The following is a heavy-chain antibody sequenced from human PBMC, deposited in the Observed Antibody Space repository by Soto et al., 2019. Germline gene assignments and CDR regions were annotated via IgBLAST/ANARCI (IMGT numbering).Heavy chain of an antibody. Sequence: PEETLSLTCTVSGGSISSYYWSWNRQPPGKGLEWIGYIYYSGSTNYNPSLKSRVTISVDTSKNQFSLKLSSVTAADTAVYYCARGSAYYDFWRANYYYYMDVWGKGTTVTVSS. D-gene: IGHD3-3*01. CDR2: IYYSGST. J-gene: IGHJ6*03. V-gene: IGHV4-59*01. CDR1: GGSISSYY. CDR3: ARGSAYYDFWRANYYYYMDV.